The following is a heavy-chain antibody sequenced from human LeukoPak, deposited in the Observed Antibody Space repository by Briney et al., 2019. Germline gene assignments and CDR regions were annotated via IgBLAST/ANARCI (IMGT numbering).Heavy chain of an antibody. CDR2: ITWNSGSM. Sequence: GGSLRLSCAASGFTFDNYAMHWVRQAPGKGLEWVSGITWNSGSMGYADSVKGRFIISRDNAKNSLYLQMNSLRAEDTALYYCAEDTGGSGSFSHFYYYGMDVWGQGTTVTVSS. V-gene: IGHV3-9*01. CDR3: AEDTGGSGSFSHFYYYGMDV. D-gene: IGHD3-10*01. J-gene: IGHJ6*02. CDR1: GFTFDNYA.